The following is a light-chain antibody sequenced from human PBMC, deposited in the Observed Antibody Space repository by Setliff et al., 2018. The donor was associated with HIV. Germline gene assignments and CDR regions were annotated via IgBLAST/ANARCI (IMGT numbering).Light chain of an antibody. V-gene: IGLV2-14*03. CDR3: FSYTSSTPLYV. J-gene: IGLJ1*01. CDR2: NVS. Sequence: QSALAQPASVSGSTRQSITISCTGTSSDVGGYNYVSWYQQHPGKAPKFIIYNVSNRPSGVSNRFSGSKSGNTASLTISGLQAEEEADYYCFSYTSSTPLYVFATGTKVT. CDR1: SSDVGGYNY.